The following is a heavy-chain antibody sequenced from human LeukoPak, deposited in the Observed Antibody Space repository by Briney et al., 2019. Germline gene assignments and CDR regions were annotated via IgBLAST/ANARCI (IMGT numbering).Heavy chain of an antibody. CDR1: GGSFTNYY. CDR3: VRHVARAFDI. CDR2: INHSGST. V-gene: IGHV4-34*01. J-gene: IGHJ3*02. Sequence: SETLSLTCAVYGGSFTNYYWSWIRQPPGKGLERIGEINHSGSTKHNPSLKSRVTISIDTSKNQLSLKLSSVTAADTAVYSCVRHVARAFDIWGQGTKVTVSS.